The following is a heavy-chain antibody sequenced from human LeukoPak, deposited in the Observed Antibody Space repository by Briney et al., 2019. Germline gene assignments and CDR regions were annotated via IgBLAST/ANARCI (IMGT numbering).Heavy chain of an antibody. J-gene: IGHJ1*01. CDR2: VYYSGRT. V-gene: IGHV4-39*01. CDR1: GGSISSSSYY. D-gene: IGHD3-22*01. Sequence: SETLSLTCTVSGGSISSSSYYWGWIRQPPGKDQEWIGDVYYSGRTYSSPSLKSRVAISVDTSWNQFSLNLNSVTAADTAVYYCARRRYYDSTGYLDWGQGTLVTVSS. CDR3: ARRRYYDSTGYLD.